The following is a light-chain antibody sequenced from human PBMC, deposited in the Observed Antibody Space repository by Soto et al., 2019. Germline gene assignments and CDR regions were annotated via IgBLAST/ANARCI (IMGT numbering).Light chain of an antibody. V-gene: IGKV1-33*01. J-gene: IGKJ4*01. CDR1: QDINTY. Sequence: DIQLTQSPSFLSASVGDRVTVSCRASQDINTYLAWFQQKPGKVPQLLVYDASNLETGVPSRFSGSGSGTDFTFTISSLQPEDIATYYCQQYDNLPFTFGGGTKVEIK. CDR3: QQYDNLPFT. CDR2: DAS.